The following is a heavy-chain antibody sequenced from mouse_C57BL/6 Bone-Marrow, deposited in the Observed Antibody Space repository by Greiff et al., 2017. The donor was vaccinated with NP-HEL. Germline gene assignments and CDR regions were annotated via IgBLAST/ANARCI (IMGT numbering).Heavy chain of an antibody. CDR1: GYTFTSYY. D-gene: IGHD1-1*02. Sequence: VQLQQPGAELVKPGASVKLSCKASGYTFTSYYMYWVKQRPGHGLEWIGGINPSNGGTNFNEKFKSKATLTVDKSSSTAYMQLSSLTSEDSAVYYCTRGGYYAMGYCGQGTSLTVSS. CDR2: INPSNGGT. V-gene: IGHV1S81*02. CDR3: TRGGYYAMGY. J-gene: IGHJ4*01.